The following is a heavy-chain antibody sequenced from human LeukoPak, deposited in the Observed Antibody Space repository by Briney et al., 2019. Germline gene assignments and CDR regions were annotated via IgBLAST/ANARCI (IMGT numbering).Heavy chain of an antibody. Sequence: PGGSLRLSCAASGFTFSSYAMSWVRQAPGKGLEWVSGISDSGDITYYAGSVKGRFTISRDNSKNTLYVQMNSLRVEDTAVYYCAKDRRGGSYYAATLDIWGQGTKVTVSS. D-gene: IGHD1-26*01. CDR1: GFTFSSYA. V-gene: IGHV3-23*01. J-gene: IGHJ3*02. CDR2: ISDSGDIT. CDR3: AKDRRGGSYYAATLDI.